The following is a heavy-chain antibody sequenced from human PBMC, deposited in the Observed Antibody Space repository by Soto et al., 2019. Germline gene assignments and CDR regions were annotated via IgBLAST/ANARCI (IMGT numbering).Heavy chain of an antibody. Sequence: GGSLRLSCAASGFTFSSYGMHWVRQAPGKGLEWVAVISYDGSNKYYADSVKGRFTISRDNSKNTLYLQMNSLRAEDTAVYYCARGYCSGGSCYFEVNYYGMDVWGQGTTVTVSS. CDR3: ARGYCSGGSCYFEVNYYGMDV. D-gene: IGHD2-15*01. V-gene: IGHV3-30*03. J-gene: IGHJ6*02. CDR1: GFTFSSYG. CDR2: ISYDGSNK.